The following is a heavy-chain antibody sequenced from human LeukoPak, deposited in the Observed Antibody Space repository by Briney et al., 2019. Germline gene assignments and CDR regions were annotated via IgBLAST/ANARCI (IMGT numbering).Heavy chain of an antibody. Sequence: ASVKVSCKASGYDFINYGISWVRQAPGQGLEWMGWRSIYNGNTDYKLQGRVTMTTDTSTSTAYMEVRSLRSDDTAVYYCARGGPFPSGSSSRAYYLDYWGQGTLVTVSS. CDR2: RSIYNGNT. CDR3: ARGGPFPSGSSSRAYYLDY. J-gene: IGHJ4*02. D-gene: IGHD6-6*01. V-gene: IGHV1-18*01. CDR1: GYDFINYG.